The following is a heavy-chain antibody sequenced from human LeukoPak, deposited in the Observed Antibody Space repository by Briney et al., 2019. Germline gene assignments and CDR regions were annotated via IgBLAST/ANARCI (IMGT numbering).Heavy chain of an antibody. CDR2: INPNSGGT. Sequence: ASVKVSCKASGYTFTGYYMHWVRQAPGQGLEWMGWINPNSGGTNYAQKFQGRVTMTRDTSISTAYMELSRLRSDDTAVYYCARSIVVVPAAIGSPYNWFDLWGQGTLVTVSS. V-gene: IGHV1-2*02. J-gene: IGHJ5*02. CDR3: ARSIVVVPAAIGSPYNWFDL. D-gene: IGHD2-2*01. CDR1: GYTFTGYY.